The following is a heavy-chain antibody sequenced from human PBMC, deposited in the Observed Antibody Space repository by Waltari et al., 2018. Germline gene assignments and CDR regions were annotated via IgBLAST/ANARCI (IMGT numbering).Heavy chain of an antibody. CDR2: ISSTSTYT. CDR1: GFSFRSYS. CDR3: ARGGWGFSLDY. V-gene: IGHV3-21*01. Sequence: VHLVESGGGLVKPGVSLRLSCAASGFSFRSYSMNWVRQAPGKGLEWVSSISSTSTYTHYADSVKGRFTISRDNAKNSLYLQMNSLRGDDTAVYYCARGGWGFSLDYWGQGTLVTFSS. D-gene: IGHD7-27*01. J-gene: IGHJ4*02.